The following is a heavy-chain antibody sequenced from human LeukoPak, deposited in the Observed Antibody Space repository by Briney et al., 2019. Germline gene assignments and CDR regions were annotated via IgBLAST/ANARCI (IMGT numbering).Heavy chain of an antibody. CDR2: INPNSGGT. V-gene: IGHV1-2*02. J-gene: IGHJ4*02. CDR1: GYTFTGYY. Sequence: ASVKVSCKASGYTFTGYYMHWVRQAPGQGLEWMGWINPNSGGTNYAQKFQGRVTMTRDTSISTAYMELSRLRSDDTAVYYCARDRVLRYFDWLSSEFDYWGQGTLVTVSS. CDR3: ARDRVLRYFDWLSSEFDY. D-gene: IGHD3-9*01.